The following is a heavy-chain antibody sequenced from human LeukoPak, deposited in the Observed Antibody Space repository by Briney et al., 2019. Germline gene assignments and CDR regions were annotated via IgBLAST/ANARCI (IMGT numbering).Heavy chain of an antibody. CDR3: ATRPGPTGYWVS. Sequence: PGWCLSLSCAASGFTFSSYSMNWVRQAPGKGLEWVSSISSSSSYIYYADSVKGRFTISRDNAKNSLYLQMNSLRAEDTAVYYCATRPGPTGYWVSWGQGTLVTVSS. J-gene: IGHJ4*02. V-gene: IGHV3-21*01. D-gene: IGHD3-9*01. CDR1: GFTFSSYS. CDR2: ISSSSSYI.